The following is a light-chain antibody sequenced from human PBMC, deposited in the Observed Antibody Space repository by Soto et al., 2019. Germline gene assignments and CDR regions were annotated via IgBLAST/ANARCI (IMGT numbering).Light chain of an antibody. J-gene: IGLJ2*01. CDR2: EVT. CDR3: RSYTSSDTPV. Sequence: QSALTQPASVSGSPGQSITISCTGTSSDVGGYNYVSWYQQHPGKAPKLMIYEVTNRPSGVSNRFSGSKSGNTASLTISGLQAEDEADYYCRSYTSSDTPVFGGGTKLTVL. CDR1: SSDVGGYNY. V-gene: IGLV2-14*01.